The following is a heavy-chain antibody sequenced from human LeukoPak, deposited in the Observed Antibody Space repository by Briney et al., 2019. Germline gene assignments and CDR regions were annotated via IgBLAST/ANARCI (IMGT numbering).Heavy chain of an antibody. Sequence: ASVKVSCKASGYTFTAYYRHWVRQTPGQGLEWMGWINPNSGGTNYAQKFQGRVTMTRDTSISTAYMELSRLTSDDTAVYYCARGYSSAPLGWGQGTLVTVSS. D-gene: IGHD6-25*01. J-gene: IGHJ4*02. CDR1: GYTFTAYY. CDR3: ARGYSSAPLG. V-gene: IGHV1-2*02. CDR2: INPNSGGT.